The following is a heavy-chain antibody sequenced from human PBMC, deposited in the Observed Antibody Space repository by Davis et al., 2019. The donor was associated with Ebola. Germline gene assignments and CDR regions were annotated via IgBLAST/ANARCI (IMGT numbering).Heavy chain of an antibody. Sequence: GGSLRLSCAASGFTFDDYAMHWVRQAPGKGLEWVSGISWNSGSIGYADSVKGRFTISRDNAKNSLYLQMNSLRAEDTAVYYCARDRYDFWSGHFDYWGQGTLVTVSS. CDR3: ARDRYDFWSGHFDY. D-gene: IGHD3-3*01. J-gene: IGHJ4*02. CDR2: ISWNSGSI. CDR1: GFTFDDYA. V-gene: IGHV3-9*01.